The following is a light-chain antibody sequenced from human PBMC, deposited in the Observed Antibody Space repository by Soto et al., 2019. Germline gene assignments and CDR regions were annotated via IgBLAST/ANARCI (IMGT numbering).Light chain of an antibody. V-gene: IGKV3-20*01. CDR3: QHYGNTPPSVT. Sequence: EFVLTQSPGTLSLSPGERATLSSRASQSLSSSYLVWYQQNPGQPPRLLIYGASSRATGMPDSFSGSGSGTDFTLTISRLEPEDFAVYYCQHYGNTPPSVTVGPGTKVDIK. CDR2: GAS. CDR1: QSLSSSY. J-gene: IGKJ3*01.